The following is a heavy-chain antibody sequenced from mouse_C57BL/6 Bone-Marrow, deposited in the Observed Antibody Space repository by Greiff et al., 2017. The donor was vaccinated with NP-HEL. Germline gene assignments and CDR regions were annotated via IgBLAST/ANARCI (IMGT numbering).Heavy chain of an antibody. V-gene: IGHV2-9-1*01. CDR2: IWTGGGT. CDR1: GFSLTSYA. Sequence: QVQLKESGPGLVAPSQSLSITCTVSGFSLTSYAISWVRQPPGKGLEWLGVIWTGGGTNYTSALKSRLSISTDNSKSHVIFKMNSLQTDDTAGYYCARRDYDSYCYFDVWGTGTTVTVSS. D-gene: IGHD2-4*01. CDR3: ARRDYDSYCYFDV. J-gene: IGHJ1*03.